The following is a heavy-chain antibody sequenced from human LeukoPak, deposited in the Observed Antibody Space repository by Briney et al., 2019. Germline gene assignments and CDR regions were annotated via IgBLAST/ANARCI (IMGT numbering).Heavy chain of an antibody. D-gene: IGHD2-2*01. CDR1: GLTFSSYA. Sequence: GGSLRLSCAASGLTFSSYAISCVRQAPGKGLEWVSGISGSGGSTNYADSVKGRFTISRDDSKNTLYLQMNSLRAEDTAVYYCAKIAVGQLLREAGVEYFQHWGQGTLVTVSS. J-gene: IGHJ1*01. CDR3: AKIAVGQLLREAGVEYFQH. V-gene: IGHV3-23*01. CDR2: ISGSGGST.